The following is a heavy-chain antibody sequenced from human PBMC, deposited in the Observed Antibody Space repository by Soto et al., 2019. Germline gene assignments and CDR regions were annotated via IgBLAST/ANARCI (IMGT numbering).Heavy chain of an antibody. Sequence: SDTLSLTCPFPGPSITSSSSYRDWIRKPPGKGLEWIGSIYYSGSTYYNPSLKSRVTISVDTSKNQFSLKLSSVTAADTAVYYCARQRDVLLWFGEPPYGMDVWGQGTTVS. CDR1: GPSITSSSSY. D-gene: IGHD3-10*01. J-gene: IGHJ6*02. CDR3: ARQRDVLLWFGEPPYGMDV. CDR2: IYYSGST. V-gene: IGHV4-39*01.